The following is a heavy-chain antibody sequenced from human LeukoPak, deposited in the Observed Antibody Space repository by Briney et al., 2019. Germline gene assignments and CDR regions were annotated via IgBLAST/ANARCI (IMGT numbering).Heavy chain of an antibody. J-gene: IGHJ4*02. CDR3: ARDHGYSSGWYGGPGY. V-gene: IGHV4-31*03. CDR2: IYYSGST. Sequence: SQTLSLTCTVSGGSISSGGYYWSWIRQHPGKGLEWIGYIYYSGSTYYNPSLKGRVSISVDTSKNQFSLKLSSVTAADTAVYYCARDHGYSSGWYGGPGYWGQGTLVTVSS. D-gene: IGHD6-19*01. CDR1: GGSISSGGYY.